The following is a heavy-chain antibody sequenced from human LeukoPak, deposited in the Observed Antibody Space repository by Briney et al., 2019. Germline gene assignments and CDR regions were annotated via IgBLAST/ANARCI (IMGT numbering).Heavy chain of an antibody. Sequence: GGSLRLSCVASGITFSSYAMSWVRQAPGKGLEWVSTISGSGGSTYDADSVKGRFTISRDNSKNTLYLQMNSLRADDTAVYYCAKDSEYYDFWSGYVYYFDYWGQGTLVTVSS. CDR3: AKDSEYYDFWSGYVYYFDY. CDR1: GITFSSYA. CDR2: ISGSGGST. V-gene: IGHV3-23*01. J-gene: IGHJ4*02. D-gene: IGHD3-3*01.